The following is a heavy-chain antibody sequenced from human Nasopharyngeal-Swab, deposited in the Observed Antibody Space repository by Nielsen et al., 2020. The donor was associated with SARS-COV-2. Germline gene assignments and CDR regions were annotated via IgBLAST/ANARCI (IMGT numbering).Heavy chain of an antibody. Sequence: GGSLRLSCAASGFTFSSYWMHWVRQAPGKGLVWFSRINTDGTSTSYADSVKGRLTIARDNAKNTLYMQMNSLRDEDTAVYYCVRGPSSGYANDAFGVWGQGTMVTVSS. CDR1: GFTFSSYW. J-gene: IGHJ3*01. V-gene: IGHV3-74*01. CDR2: INTDGTST. D-gene: IGHD2-2*01. CDR3: VRGPSSGYANDAFGV.